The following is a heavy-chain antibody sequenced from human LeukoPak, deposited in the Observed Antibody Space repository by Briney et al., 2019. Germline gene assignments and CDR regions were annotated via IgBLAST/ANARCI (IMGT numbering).Heavy chain of an antibody. J-gene: IGHJ5*02. CDR1: GGSISSGGHF. V-gene: IGHV4-31*03. CDR3: TRDGPRSSGYPDT. CDR2: IYYSGST. Sequence: PSETLSLTCTVSGGSISSGGHFWSWLRQDPGKGLEWSGYIYYSGSTYYNPSLKRRVNITVDTAMNQFSLRLNSVTAADTAVYYCTRDGPRSSGYPDTWGQGTRVTVSS. D-gene: IGHD3-22*01.